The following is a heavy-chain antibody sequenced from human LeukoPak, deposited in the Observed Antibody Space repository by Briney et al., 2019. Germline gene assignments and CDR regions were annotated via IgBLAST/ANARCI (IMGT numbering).Heavy chain of an antibody. CDR1: GCSINTYY. V-gene: IGHV4-59*08. J-gene: IGHJ3*02. CDR2: VRDNGES. Sequence: MAAETLSLTCTLSGCSINTYYGRLIRQPPGKGLEWIAYVRDNGESNYNPSLKSRVAISLNTANNQITLRLNFVTAADTAIYYCAGQTANTAAFDIWGLGKMVTVSS. CDR3: AGQTANTAAFDI. D-gene: IGHD3-16*01.